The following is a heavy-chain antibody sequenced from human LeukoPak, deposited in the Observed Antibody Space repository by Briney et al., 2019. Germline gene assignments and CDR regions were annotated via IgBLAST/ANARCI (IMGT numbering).Heavy chain of an antibody. V-gene: IGHV3-66*01. CDR1: GFTVSSNY. CDR2: IYSGGST. J-gene: IGHJ6*03. D-gene: IGHD1-26*01. Sequence: GGSLRLSCAASGFTVSSNYMSWVRQAPGKGLEWVSVIYSGGSTYYADSVKGRFTISRDNSKNTLYLQMNSLRAEDTAVYYCARVNMVGPILEDYYFYMDVWGKGTAVTVSS. CDR3: ARVNMVGPILEDYYFYMDV.